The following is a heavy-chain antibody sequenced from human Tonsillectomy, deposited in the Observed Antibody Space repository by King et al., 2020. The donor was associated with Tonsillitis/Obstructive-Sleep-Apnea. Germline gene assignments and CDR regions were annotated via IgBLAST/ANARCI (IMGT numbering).Heavy chain of an antibody. D-gene: IGHD2-2*01. CDR1: GGSISSYY. CDR3: ATCPSSTRCYDAFDI. V-gene: IGHV4-59*01. J-gene: IGHJ3*02. CDR2: IYYSGST. Sequence: VQLQESGPGLVKPSETLSLTCTVSGGSISSYYWSWIRQPPGKGLEWNGYIYYSGSTNYNPTPKSRVTISVDTSKNQFSLKLSYVTAADTAVYDSATCPSSTRCYDAFDIWGQGTMVTVSS.